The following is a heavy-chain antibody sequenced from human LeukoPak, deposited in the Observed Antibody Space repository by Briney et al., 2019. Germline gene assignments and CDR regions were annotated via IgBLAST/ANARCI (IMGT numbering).Heavy chain of an antibody. D-gene: IGHD3-22*01. CDR2: INHNGNVN. Sequence: GGSLRLSCAASGFTFSSYWMNWARQAPGKGLEWVASINHNGNVNYYVDSVKGRFTISRDNAKNSLYLQMSNLRAEDTAVYYCARYYYDSNGYYYYFDYWGQGTLVTVSS. CDR1: GFTFSSYW. V-gene: IGHV3-7*03. CDR3: ARYYYDSNGYYYYFDY. J-gene: IGHJ4*02.